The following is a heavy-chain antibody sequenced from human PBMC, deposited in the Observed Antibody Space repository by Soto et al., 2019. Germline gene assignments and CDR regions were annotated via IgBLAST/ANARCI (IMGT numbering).Heavy chain of an antibody. Sequence: QVQLVQSGAEVKKPGSSVKVSCKASGGTFSSYAISWVRQAPGQGLEWMGGIIPIFGTANYAQKFQGRVTITADESTSTAYMELSSLRSEDTAVYYCARTTPDIVVVVAAASYYGMDVWGQGTTVTVSS. D-gene: IGHD2-15*01. CDR1: GGTFSSYA. V-gene: IGHV1-69*01. CDR2: IIPIFGTA. CDR3: ARTTPDIVVVVAAASYYGMDV. J-gene: IGHJ6*02.